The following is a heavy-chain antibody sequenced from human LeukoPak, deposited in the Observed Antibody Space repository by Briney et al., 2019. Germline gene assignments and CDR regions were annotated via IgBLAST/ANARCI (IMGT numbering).Heavy chain of an antibody. D-gene: IGHD3-22*01. CDR1: GFTFSSYE. V-gene: IGHV3-48*03. CDR3: ARVRNYYDSSGYFS. CDR2: ISSSGSTI. Sequence: PGGSLRLSCAASGFTFSSYEMNWVRQAPGKGLEWDSYISSSGSTIYYADSVKGRFTISRDNAKNSLHLQMNSLRAEDTAVYYCARVRNYYDSSGYFSWGQGTLVTVSS. J-gene: IGHJ5*02.